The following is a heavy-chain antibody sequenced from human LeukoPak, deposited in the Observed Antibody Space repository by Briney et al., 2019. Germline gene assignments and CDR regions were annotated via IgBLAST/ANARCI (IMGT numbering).Heavy chain of an antibody. Sequence: SETLSLTCTVAGGSFSSYYWSWIRQPPGKGLEWIGHIYYTGTTKYNPSLKSRAAIIIDTSKNEFSLRLSSVTASDTAMYFCARQIYWGSEYFDFWGQGTLVTVSS. D-gene: IGHD3-16*01. CDR3: ARQIYWGSEYFDF. V-gene: IGHV4-59*08. CDR2: IYYTGTT. CDR1: GGSFSSYY. J-gene: IGHJ4*02.